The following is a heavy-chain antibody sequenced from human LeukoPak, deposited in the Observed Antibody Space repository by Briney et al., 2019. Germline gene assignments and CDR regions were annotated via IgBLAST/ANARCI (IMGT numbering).Heavy chain of an antibody. V-gene: IGHV3-23*01. D-gene: IGHD6-19*01. J-gene: IGHJ4*02. CDR3: ARAGLSVAGTRSFDF. CDR1: GFTFSTYA. CDR2: ISDTT. Sequence: GGSLRLSCAASGFTFSTYAMSWVRQPPGKGLKGVSAISDTTYYADSVKGRFTIPRDKSKNTLYLQMDSLRAEDTAVYYCARAGLSVAGTRSFDFWGQGTLVTVSS.